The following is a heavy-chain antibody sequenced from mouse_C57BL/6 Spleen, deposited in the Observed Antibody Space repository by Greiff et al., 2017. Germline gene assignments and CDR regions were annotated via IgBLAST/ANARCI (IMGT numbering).Heavy chain of an antibody. CDR3: ARDDYDPYWYFDV. J-gene: IGHJ1*03. Sequence: EVNVVESGGGLVKPGGSLKLSCAASGFTFSDYGMHWVRQAPEKGLEWVAYISSGSSTIYYADTVKGRFTISRDNAKNTLFLQMTSLRSEDTAMYYCARDDYDPYWYFDVWGTGTTVTVSS. CDR2: ISSGSSTI. CDR1: GFTFSDYG. V-gene: IGHV5-17*01. D-gene: IGHD2-4*01.